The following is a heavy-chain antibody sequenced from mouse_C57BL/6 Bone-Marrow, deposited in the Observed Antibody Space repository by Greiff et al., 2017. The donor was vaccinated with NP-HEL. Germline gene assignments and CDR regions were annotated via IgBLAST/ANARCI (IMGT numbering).Heavy chain of an antibody. D-gene: IGHD2-3*01. CDR1: GYTFTSYW. J-gene: IGHJ1*03. CDR3: ARDGYYIYWYFEV. CDR2: IDPSDSYT. V-gene: IGHV1-50*01. Sequence: QVQLQQPGAELVKPGASVKLSCKASGYTFTSYWMQWVKQRPGQGLEWIGEIDPSDSYTNYNQKFTGKATLTVDTSSSTSSLQLSSLTSEDSAVYYGARDGYYIYWYFEVWGTGTTVTVAS.